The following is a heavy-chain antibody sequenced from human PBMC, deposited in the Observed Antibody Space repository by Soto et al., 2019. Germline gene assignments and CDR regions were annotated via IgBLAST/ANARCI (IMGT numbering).Heavy chain of an antibody. V-gene: IGHV1-18*01. CDR3: ARYDFWSGYSQDR. J-gene: IGHJ5*02. Sequence: QVELVQSGGEVKKPGASVKVSCKVSGFKFTSYGINWVRQAPGQGLEWVGWVTAYNDNVKYAEKLHGRVTMTADTAATTVYLDLTSLRADDPAVYYCARYDFWSGYSQDRWGQGTLVTVAS. CDR1: GFKFTSYG. D-gene: IGHD3-3*01. CDR2: VTAYNDNV.